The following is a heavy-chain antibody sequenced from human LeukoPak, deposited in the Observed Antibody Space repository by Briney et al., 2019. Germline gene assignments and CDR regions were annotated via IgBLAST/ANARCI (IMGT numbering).Heavy chain of an antibody. CDR2: IYYSGST. J-gene: IGHJ4*02. CDR3: AREKYSANYHFDY. CDR1: GGSISSSSYY. V-gene: IGHV4-39*07. D-gene: IGHD1-26*01. Sequence: PSETLSLTCTVSGGSISSSSYYWGWIRQPPGKGLEWIGSIYYSGSTYYNPSLKSRLTISIDTSKNQVSLKLSSMTAADTAVYYCAREKYSANYHFDYWGQGTLVTVSS.